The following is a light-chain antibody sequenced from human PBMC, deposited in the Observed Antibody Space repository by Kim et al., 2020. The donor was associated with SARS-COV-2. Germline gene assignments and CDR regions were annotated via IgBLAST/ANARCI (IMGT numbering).Light chain of an antibody. J-gene: IGKJ2*01. V-gene: IGKV3-11*01. Sequence: PGEPATLSCRASVTIGTHVAWYQQRPGQAPRLLVYDASHRAAGIPARISGSGSGTDFTLTISSLEPDDFAIYYCQQRSTWPPATFGQGTRLEIK. CDR2: DAS. CDR3: QQRSTWPPAT. CDR1: VTIGTH.